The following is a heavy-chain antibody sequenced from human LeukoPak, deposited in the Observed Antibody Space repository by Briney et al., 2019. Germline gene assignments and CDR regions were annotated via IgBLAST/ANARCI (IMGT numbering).Heavy chain of an antibody. J-gene: IGHJ6*02. D-gene: IGHD4-17*01. Sequence: KPSETLSLTCAVYGGSFSGYYWSWIRQPPGKGLEWIGEINHSGSTNYNPSLKSRVTISVDTSKNQFSLKLSSVTAADTAVYYCASQKYPDDYGDYSVRVWGQGTTVTVSS. V-gene: IGHV4-34*01. CDR2: INHSGST. CDR1: GGSFSGYY. CDR3: ASQKYPDDYGDYSVRV.